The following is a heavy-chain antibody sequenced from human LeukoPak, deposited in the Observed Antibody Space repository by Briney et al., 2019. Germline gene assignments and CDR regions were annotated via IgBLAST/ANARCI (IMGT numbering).Heavy chain of an antibody. V-gene: IGHV3-21*01. J-gene: IGHJ6*03. D-gene: IGHD6-19*01. Sequence: GGSLRLSCTGSGFTFSSYSMNWVRQAPGKGLEWVSSISSSSSYRYYEESVKGRFSISRDNARNSLYLQMNSLRAEDTAVYYCARVRSQPVADSYYYYMDVWGKGTTVTVSS. CDR2: ISSSSSYR. CDR3: ARVRSQPVADSYYYYMDV. CDR1: GFTFSSYS.